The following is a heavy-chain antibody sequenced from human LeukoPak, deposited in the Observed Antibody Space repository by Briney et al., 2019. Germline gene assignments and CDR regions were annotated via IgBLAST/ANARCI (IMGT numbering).Heavy chain of an antibody. D-gene: IGHD2-21*02. J-gene: IGHJ5*02. CDR3: AAVVTLNFEFDP. CDR1: GGSISSGDYY. Sequence: SETLSLTCTVSGGSISSGDYYWSWIRQPPGKGLEWIGYIYYSGSTYYNPSLKCRVTISVDTSKNQFSLKLSSVTAADTAVYYCAAVVTLNFEFDPWGQGTLVTVSS. CDR2: IYYSGST. V-gene: IGHV4-30-4*08.